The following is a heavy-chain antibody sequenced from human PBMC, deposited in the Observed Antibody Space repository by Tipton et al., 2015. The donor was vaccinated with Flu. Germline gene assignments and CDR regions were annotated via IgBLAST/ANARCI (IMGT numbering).Heavy chain of an antibody. V-gene: IGHV4-34*01. CDR1: GFTVSSNY. CDR2: INHSGST. J-gene: IGHJ5*02. CDR3: ARHDYGDYYWFDP. D-gene: IGHD4-17*01. Sequence: QVQLVQSGGGLIQPGGSLRLSCAASGFTVSSNYMSWVRQAPGKGLEWIGEINHSGSTNYNPSLKSRVTISVDTSKKQFSLNLSSVTAADTAVYYCARHDYGDYYWFDPWGQGPRVAASS.